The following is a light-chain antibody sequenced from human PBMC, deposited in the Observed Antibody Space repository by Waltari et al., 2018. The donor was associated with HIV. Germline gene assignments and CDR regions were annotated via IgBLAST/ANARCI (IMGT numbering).Light chain of an antibody. V-gene: IGLV3-1*01. J-gene: IGLJ1*01. CDR1: NLGDTY. CDR3: QAWDSSTVV. Sequence: SYELTQPPSVSVSPGPTGSNICSGENLGDTYACWFQPKPGQSPVMVTYQNNKRPSGIPERFSGSNSGNTATLTISGTQAMDEADYYCQAWDSSTVVFGTGTKVTVL. CDR2: QNN.